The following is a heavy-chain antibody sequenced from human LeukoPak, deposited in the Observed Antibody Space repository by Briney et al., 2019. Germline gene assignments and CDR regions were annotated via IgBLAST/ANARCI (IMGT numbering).Heavy chain of an antibody. Sequence: GGSLRLSCAASGFTFDDYAMHWVRQAPGKGLEWVSGISWNSGSIGYADSVKGRFTISRDNAKNSLYLQMNSLRAEDTAVYYCASYYYDSSGYYPKFDYWGQGTLVTVSS. V-gene: IGHV3-9*01. CDR2: ISWNSGSI. J-gene: IGHJ4*02. D-gene: IGHD3-22*01. CDR1: GFTFDDYA. CDR3: ASYYYDSSGYYPKFDY.